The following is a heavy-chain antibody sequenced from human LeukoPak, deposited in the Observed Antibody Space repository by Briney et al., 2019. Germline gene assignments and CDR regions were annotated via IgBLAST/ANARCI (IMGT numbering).Heavy chain of an antibody. J-gene: IGHJ4*02. CDR1: GYTFTVYY. V-gene: IGHV1-2*06. D-gene: IGHD3-22*01. CDR3: ARNIGSYYYDSSFDY. Sequence: ASVKVSCNASGYTFTVYYMHWVRQAPGQGLEWMGRINPNSGGTSYAKKFQGRVTMTRDTSISTAYMELSRLRSDDTAVYYCARNIGSYYYDSSFDYWGQGTLVTVSS. CDR2: INPNSGGT.